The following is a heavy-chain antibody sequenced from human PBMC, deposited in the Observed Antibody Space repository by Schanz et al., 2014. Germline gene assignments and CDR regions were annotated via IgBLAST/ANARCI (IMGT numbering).Heavy chain of an antibody. Sequence: QVQLVQSGAEVKKPGSSVNVSCEASGGTFGRYTIIWLRQAPGQGLEWMGRNIHVLGVTNYAQKFQGRLTITVDQSKTPAFMELSSLTSEDTALYYCARGGVEMATIRDAFDLWGQGTMVTVS. CDR1: GGTFGRYT. V-gene: IGHV1-69*02. CDR3: ARGGVEMATIRDAFDL. J-gene: IGHJ3*01. CDR2: NIHVLGVT. D-gene: IGHD3-16*01.